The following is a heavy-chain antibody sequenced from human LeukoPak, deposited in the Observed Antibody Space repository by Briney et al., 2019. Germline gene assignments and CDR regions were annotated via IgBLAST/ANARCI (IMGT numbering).Heavy chain of an antibody. V-gene: IGHV1-18*01. CDR3: ARRQVYSSSYQIDY. CDR2: ISGYSGNT. J-gene: IGHJ4*02. CDR1: GYIFISYG. Sequence: GASVKVSCKTSGYIFISYGISWVRQAPGQGLEWMGWISGYSGNTNYAQKLQGRVTMTTDTSTSTVYVELRSLRSDDTAVYYCARRQVYSSSYQIDYWGQGTLVTVSS. D-gene: IGHD6-13*01.